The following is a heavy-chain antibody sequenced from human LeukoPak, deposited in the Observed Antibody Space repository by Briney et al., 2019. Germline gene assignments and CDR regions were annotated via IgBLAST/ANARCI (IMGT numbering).Heavy chain of an antibody. CDR2: INHSGST. J-gene: IGHJ3*02. CDR3: ARGRRFRAFDI. CDR1: GGSIRSYY. V-gene: IGHV4-34*01. Sequence: PSETLSLTCTVSGGSIRSYYWSWIRQPAGKGLEWIGEINHSGSTNYNPSLKSRVTILVDTSKNQFSLKLSSVTAADTAVYYCARGRRFRAFDIWGQGTMVTVSS. D-gene: IGHD3-3*01.